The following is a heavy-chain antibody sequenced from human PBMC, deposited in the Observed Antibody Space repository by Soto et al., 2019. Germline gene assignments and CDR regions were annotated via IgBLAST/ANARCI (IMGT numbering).Heavy chain of an antibody. CDR3: TRWDGRCSGGSCFFDS. Sequence: LRLSCIASGFSLTRYWMSWVRQTPGKGLEWVAKINEDGTKRDYMESVEGRFTISRDNAKNSLSLQMNSLRADDTAVYYCTRWDGRCSGGSCFFDSWGQGTLVTVSS. D-gene: IGHD2-15*01. CDR2: INEDGTKR. J-gene: IGHJ4*02. V-gene: IGHV3-7*01. CDR1: GFSLTRYW.